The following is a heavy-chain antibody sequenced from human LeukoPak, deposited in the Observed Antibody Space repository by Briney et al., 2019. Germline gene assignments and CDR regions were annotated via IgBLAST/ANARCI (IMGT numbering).Heavy chain of an antibody. Sequence: PGGSLRLSCAASGFTFHSYAMTWVRQAPGKGLEWASAISGSGGSTYYADSVKGRFAISRDNSWNTLFLQLNSLRAEDTAVYYCAKGSSYCGGDCFGYDWGQGTLVTVSS. V-gene: IGHV3-23*01. CDR2: ISGSGGST. D-gene: IGHD2-21*02. CDR1: GFTFHSYA. J-gene: IGHJ4*02. CDR3: AKGSSYCGGDCFGYD.